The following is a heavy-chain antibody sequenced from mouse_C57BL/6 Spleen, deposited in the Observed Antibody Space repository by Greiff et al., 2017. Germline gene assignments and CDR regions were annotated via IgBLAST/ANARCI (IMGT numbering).Heavy chain of an antibody. CDR2: IYPRSGNT. V-gene: IGHV1-81*01. Sequence: VQLQQSGAELVRPGSSVKLSCKASGYTFTSYWMHWVKQRPIQGLEWIGEIYPRSGNTYSNEKFKGKDTLTADKSSSTAYMELRSLTSEDSAVYFCAPITTVGGGAMDYWGQGTSVTVSS. J-gene: IGHJ4*01. D-gene: IGHD1-1*01. CDR3: APITTVGGGAMDY. CDR1: GYTFTSYW.